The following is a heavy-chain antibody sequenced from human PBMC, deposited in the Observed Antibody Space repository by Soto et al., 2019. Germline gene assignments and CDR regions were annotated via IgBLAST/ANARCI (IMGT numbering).Heavy chain of an antibody. CDR2: INSDGSST. V-gene: IGHV3-74*01. CDR3: ARGDPDYYDSSGYYVGYWYFDL. CDR1: GFTFSSYW. Sequence: EVQLVESGGGLVQPGGSLRLSCAASGFTFSSYWMHWVRQAPGKGLVWVSRINSDGSSTSYADSVKGRFTISRDNAKNTLYLQMNSLRAEDTAVYCCARGDPDYYDSSGYYVGYWYFDLWGRGTLVTVSS. D-gene: IGHD3-22*01. J-gene: IGHJ2*01.